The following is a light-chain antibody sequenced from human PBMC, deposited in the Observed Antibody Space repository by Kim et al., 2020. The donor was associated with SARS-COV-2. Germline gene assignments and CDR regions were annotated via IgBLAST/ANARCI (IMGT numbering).Light chain of an antibody. CDR1: QSVSSSH. CDR2: GAS. J-gene: IGKJ4*01. V-gene: IGKV3-20*01. CDR3: EKYGSSSLT. Sequence: EIVLTQSPGTLSLSPGERATLSCRASQSVSSSHLAWYQQKPGQAPRLLIYGASSRATGIPDRFSGSGSETDFTLTISRLEPEDFAVYYCEKYGSSSLTIWGGPKLEI.